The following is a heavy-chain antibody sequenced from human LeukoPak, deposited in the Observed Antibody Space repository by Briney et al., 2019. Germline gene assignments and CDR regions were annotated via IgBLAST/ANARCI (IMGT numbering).Heavy chain of an antibody. J-gene: IGHJ4*02. Sequence: GGSLRLSCAASGFTFDDYGRSWVRQAPGKGLEWVSGINWNGGSTGYADSVKGRFTISRDNAKNSLYLQMNSLRAEDTALYYCAKDTFGGTGTPMVCDFWGQGTLVTVSS. D-gene: IGHD5-18*01. CDR1: GFTFDDYG. CDR2: INWNGGST. V-gene: IGHV3-20*04. CDR3: AKDTFGGTGTPMVCDF.